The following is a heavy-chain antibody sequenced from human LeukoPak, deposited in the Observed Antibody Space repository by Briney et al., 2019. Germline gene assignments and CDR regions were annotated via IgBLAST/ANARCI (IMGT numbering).Heavy chain of an antibody. D-gene: IGHD6-13*01. CDR2: ISSRGDHT. CDR1: GFTFNDYY. V-gene: IGHV3-11*06. Sequence: GASQRLSCAASGFTFNDYYMSWIRQAPGKGLEWVSFISSRGDHTHYADSVKGRFTISRDNAKNSLYLQMNSLRAEDTAVYYCARNPGPGTLDNWGQGTLARVSS. J-gene: IGHJ4*02. CDR3: ARNPGPGTLDN.